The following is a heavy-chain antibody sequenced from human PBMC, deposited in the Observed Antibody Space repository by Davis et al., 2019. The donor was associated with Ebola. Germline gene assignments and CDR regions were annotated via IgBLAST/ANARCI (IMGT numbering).Heavy chain of an antibody. Sequence: GGSLRLSCAASGFTFSSYWMSWVRQAPGKGLEWVSAISGSGGSTYYADSVKGRFTISRDNSKNTLYLQMNNLSAEDTAVYYCTIIAVAGTFLSYWGQGTLVTVSS. CDR2: ISGSGGST. CDR3: TIIAVAGTFLSY. V-gene: IGHV3-23*01. D-gene: IGHD6-19*01. J-gene: IGHJ4*02. CDR1: GFTFSSYW.